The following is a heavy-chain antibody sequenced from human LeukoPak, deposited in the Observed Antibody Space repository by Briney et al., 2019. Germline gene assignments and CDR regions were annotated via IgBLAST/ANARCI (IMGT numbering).Heavy chain of an antibody. CDR1: GDFIGSGSYY. CDR3: AASSGVTLGRF. Sequence: LSQTLSLTCTVSGDFIGSGSYYYNWIRQHPGKGLEWIGYIYHTGITSYNPSLKSRVIMSVDKSMNQLSLKVSSLNAADTAVYYCAASSGVTLGRFWGQGTLVTVSS. J-gene: IGHJ4*02. V-gene: IGHV4-31*03. CDR2: IYHTGIT. D-gene: IGHD4/OR15-4a*01.